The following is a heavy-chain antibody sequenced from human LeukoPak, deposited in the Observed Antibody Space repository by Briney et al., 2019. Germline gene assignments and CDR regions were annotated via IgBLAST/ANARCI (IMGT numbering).Heavy chain of an antibody. D-gene: IGHD4-17*01. CDR3: ARGPMTTVRPIDY. Sequence: ASVKVSCKASGYTFTGYYMHWVRQAPGQGLEWMGWINPNSGGTNYAQKFQGRVTMTRNTSISTAYMELSSLRSEDTAVYYCARGPMTTVRPIDYWGQGTLVTVSS. J-gene: IGHJ4*02. CDR1: GYTFTGYY. V-gene: IGHV1-2*02. CDR2: INPNSGGT.